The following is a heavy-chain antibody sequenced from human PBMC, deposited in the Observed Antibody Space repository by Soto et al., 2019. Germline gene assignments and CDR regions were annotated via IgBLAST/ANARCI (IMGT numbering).Heavy chain of an antibody. V-gene: IGHV1-18*01. J-gene: IGHJ5*02. Sequence: QVQLVQSGTEVKKPGASVTVSCKASGYIFTSYAISWVRQAPGQGFEWMGWITAYNANTNYAQNLQGRVTMTTDTPTTPAYMGLRSLTSDDTAVYYCARGGVGSTSGWFDPWGQGTLVIVSS. CDR3: ARGGVGSTSGWFDP. CDR2: ITAYNANT. CDR1: GYIFTSYA. D-gene: IGHD1-26*01.